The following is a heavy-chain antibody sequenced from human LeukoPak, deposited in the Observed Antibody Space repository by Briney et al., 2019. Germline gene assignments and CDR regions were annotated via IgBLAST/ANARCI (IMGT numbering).Heavy chain of an antibody. CDR3: AHRNWNDDWFDP. V-gene: IGHV2-5*02. CDR1: GFSLSTRGGG. J-gene: IGHJ5*02. D-gene: IGHD1-1*01. CDR2: IYWDDGK. Sequence: SGPTLVKPTQTLTLTCTFSGFSLSTRGGGVGWIRQPPGKALEWLSLIYWDDGKRYSPSLKSRLTITKDTSKNQVVLTMTNMDPVDAATYYCAHRNWNDDWFDPWGQGTLVTVSS.